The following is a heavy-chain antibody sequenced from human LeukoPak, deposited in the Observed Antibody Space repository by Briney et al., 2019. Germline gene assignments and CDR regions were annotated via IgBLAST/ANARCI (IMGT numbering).Heavy chain of an antibody. CDR3: ARAGSGGSWDRPFDI. CDR2: IYYSGST. D-gene: IGHD2-15*01. J-gene: IGHJ3*02. V-gene: IGHV4-30-4*01. CDR1: GGSISSGDYY. Sequence: KPSETLSLTCTVSGGSISSGDYYWSWIRQPPGKGLEWIGYIYYSGSTYYNPSLKSRVTISVDTSKNQFSLKLSSVTAADTAVYYCARAGSGGSWDRPFDIWGQGTMVTVSS.